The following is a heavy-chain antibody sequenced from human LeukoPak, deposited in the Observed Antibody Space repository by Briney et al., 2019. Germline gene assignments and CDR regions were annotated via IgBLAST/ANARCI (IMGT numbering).Heavy chain of an antibody. D-gene: IGHD6-19*01. CDR3: ARDPSSGWYEGYFDY. CDR2: IDHSGST. CDR1: GVSISSSNW. Sequence: SETLSLTCAVSGVSISSSNWWSWVRQPPGKGLEWIGEIDHSGSTNYNLSLKSRVTISVDKSKNQFSLKLSSVTAADTAVYYCARDPSSGWYEGYFDYWGQGTLVTVSS. J-gene: IGHJ4*02. V-gene: IGHV4-4*02.